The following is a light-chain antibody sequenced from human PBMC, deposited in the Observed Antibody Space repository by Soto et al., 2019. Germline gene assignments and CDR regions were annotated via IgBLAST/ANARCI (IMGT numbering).Light chain of an antibody. V-gene: IGLV2-14*01. CDR3: SSYTSSSTQV. CDR1: SSDVGGYNY. J-gene: IGLJ1*01. CDR2: AVS. Sequence: QSALTQPASVSGSPGQSITISCTGTSSDVGGYNYVSWYQQHPGKAPKLMIYAVSNRPSGVSNRFSGSKSGNTASLTISGLQAEDEADYCCSSYTSSSTQVFGTGTKLNVL.